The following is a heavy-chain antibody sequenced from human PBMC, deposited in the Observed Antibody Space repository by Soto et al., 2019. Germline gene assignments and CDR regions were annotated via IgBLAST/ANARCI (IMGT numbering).Heavy chain of an antibody. CDR1: GYIFTDYH. Sequence: GASVKVSCNASGYIFTDYHIHWVRQAPGQGLEWLGRINPKSGGTSTAQKFQGWVTMTTDTSISTASMELTRLTSDDTAIYYCARGDSTDCSNGVCSFFYNHDMDVWGQGTTVTVSS. V-gene: IGHV1-2*04. D-gene: IGHD2-8*01. J-gene: IGHJ6*02. CDR2: INPKSGGT. CDR3: ARGDSTDCSNGVCSFFYNHDMDV.